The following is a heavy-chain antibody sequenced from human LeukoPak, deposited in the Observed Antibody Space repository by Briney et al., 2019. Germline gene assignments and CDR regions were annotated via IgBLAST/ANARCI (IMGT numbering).Heavy chain of an antibody. CDR2: IYYSGST. CDR3: ARDSSGYYYIDY. Sequence: SETLSLTCAVYGGSFSGYYWSWIRQPPGKGLEWIGYIYYSGSTNYNPSLKSRVTISVDTSKNQFSLKLSSVTAADTAVYYCARDSSGYYYIDYWGQGTLVTVSS. D-gene: IGHD3-22*01. J-gene: IGHJ4*02. V-gene: IGHV4-59*01. CDR1: GGSFSGYY.